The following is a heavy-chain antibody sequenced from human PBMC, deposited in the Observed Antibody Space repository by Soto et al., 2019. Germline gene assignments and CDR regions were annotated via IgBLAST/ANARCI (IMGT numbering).Heavy chain of an antibody. J-gene: IGHJ4*02. D-gene: IGHD2-21*01. V-gene: IGHV3-30*18. CDR3: ANVREHVVLLGALDI. Sequence: PGGPRRLSCAAPGFDFTNYVLPWVGQAPGKGLEWVAVMSYDGGDIYYVDSVKGRFTISRDNSKNPPYLQMNSLRPEDTPVYYCANVREHVVLLGALDIWGQGTPVTVSS. CDR1: GFDFTNYV. CDR2: MSYDGGDI.